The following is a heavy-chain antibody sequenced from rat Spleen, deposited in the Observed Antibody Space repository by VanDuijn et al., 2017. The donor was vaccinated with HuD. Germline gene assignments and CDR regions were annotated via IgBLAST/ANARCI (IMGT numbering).Heavy chain of an antibody. D-gene: IGHD1-11*01. CDR2: ISYDGSST. Sequence: EVQVVESGGGIVQPGRSMKLSCAASGFTFSDYDMAWVRQAPTKGLEWVATISYDGSSTYYRDSVKGRFTISRDNAKSTLYLQMDSLRSEDTATYYCARHHYGGYSPGWFAYWGQGTLVTVSS. CDR1: GFTFSDYD. J-gene: IGHJ3*01. V-gene: IGHV5-29*01. CDR3: ARHHYGGYSPGWFAY.